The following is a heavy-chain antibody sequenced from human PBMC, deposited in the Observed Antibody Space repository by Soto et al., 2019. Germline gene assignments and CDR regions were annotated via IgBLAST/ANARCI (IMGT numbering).Heavy chain of an antibody. CDR2: IYYSGST. Sequence: SETLSLTCTVSGGSISSYYWSWIRQPPGKGLEWIGYIYYSGSTNYNPSLKSRVTISVDTSKNQFSLKLGSVTAADTAVYYCARHGLSSKPAASRNANNWFDPWGQGTLVTVS. CDR1: GGSISSYY. J-gene: IGHJ5*02. CDR3: ARHGLSSKPAASRNANNWFDP. V-gene: IGHV4-59*08. D-gene: IGHD2-2*01.